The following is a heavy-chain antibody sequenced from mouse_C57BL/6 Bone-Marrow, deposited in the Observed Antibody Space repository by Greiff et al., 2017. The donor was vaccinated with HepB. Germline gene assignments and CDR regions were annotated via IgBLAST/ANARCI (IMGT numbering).Heavy chain of an antibody. Sequence: QVQLKESGAELAKPGASVKLSCKASGYTFTSYWMHWVKQRPGQGLEWIGYINPSSGYTKYNQKFKDKATLTADKSSSTAYMQLSSLTYEDSAVYYCAAPYYSNPFAYWGQGTLVTVSA. CDR3: AAPYYSNPFAY. V-gene: IGHV1-7*01. J-gene: IGHJ3*01. D-gene: IGHD2-5*01. CDR2: INPSSGYT. CDR1: GYTFTSYW.